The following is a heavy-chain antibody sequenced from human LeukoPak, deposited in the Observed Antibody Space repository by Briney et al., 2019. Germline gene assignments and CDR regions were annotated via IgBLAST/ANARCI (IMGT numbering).Heavy chain of an antibody. V-gene: IGHV3-30*02. CDR1: GFTFSSYG. J-gene: IGHJ4*02. CDR2: IRYDGSNK. CDR3: AKGRAIVVVPTTAYFDN. Sequence: GGSLRLSCAASGFTFSSYGTHWVRQAPGKGLEWVAFIRYDGSNKYYADSVKGRFTISRDNSKDTLYLQVNSLRAEDTAVYHCAKGRAIVVVPTTAYFDNWGQGTLVTVSS. D-gene: IGHD2-2*01.